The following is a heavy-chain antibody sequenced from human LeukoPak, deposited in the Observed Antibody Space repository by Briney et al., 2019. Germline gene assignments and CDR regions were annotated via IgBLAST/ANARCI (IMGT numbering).Heavy chain of an antibody. J-gene: IGHJ4*02. CDR2: IYYSGST. Sequence: SQTLSLTCTVSGGSISSGDYYWSWIRQPPGKGLEWIGYIYYSGSTYYNPSLKSRVTISVDTSKNQFSLKLSSVTAADTAVYYCAKALRISTPRGRGVSPLDYWGQGTLVTVSS. D-gene: IGHD2-21*01. CDR1: GGSISSGDYY. V-gene: IGHV4-30-4*08. CDR3: AKALRISTPRGRGVSPLDY.